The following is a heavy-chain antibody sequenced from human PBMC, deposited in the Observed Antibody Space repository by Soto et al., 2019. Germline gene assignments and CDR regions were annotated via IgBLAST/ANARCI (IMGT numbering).Heavy chain of an antibody. D-gene: IGHD3-10*01. J-gene: IGHJ4*02. CDR3: AKHRLARGIDY. CDR1: GFTFSKYD. Sequence: PGGSLRLSCVASGFTFSKYDMSWVRQAPWKGLEWVSTVDSAVITYYSDSVTGRFTISRDNSRNTLSLQMNSLRAEDTAVYNCAKHRLARGIDYWGQGTPVTVSS. V-gene: IGHV3-23*01. CDR2: VDSAVIT.